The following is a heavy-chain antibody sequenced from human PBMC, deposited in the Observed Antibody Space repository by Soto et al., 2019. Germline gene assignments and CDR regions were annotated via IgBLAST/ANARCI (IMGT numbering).Heavy chain of an antibody. D-gene: IGHD2-15*01. Sequence: PGESLKISCKGSGYSFTSCWISWVRQMPGKGLEWMGRIDPSDSYTNYSPSFQGHVTISADKSISTAYLQWSSLQASDTGMYYCVVATITSDFDYWGQGTLVTVSS. CDR3: VVATITSDFDY. CDR2: IDPSDSYT. V-gene: IGHV5-10-1*01. J-gene: IGHJ4*02. CDR1: GYSFTSCW.